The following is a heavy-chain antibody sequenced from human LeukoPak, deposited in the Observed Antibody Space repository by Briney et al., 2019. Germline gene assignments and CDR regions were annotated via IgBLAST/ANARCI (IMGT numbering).Heavy chain of an antibody. CDR2: ISYDGSNK. CDR1: GFTFSSYA. V-gene: IGHV3-30*04. CDR3: ARFALKTPPTD. Sequence: GGSLRLSCAASGFTFSSYAMHWVRQAPGKGLEWVAVISYDGSNKYYADSVKGRFTISRDNAKNSLYLQMNSLRAEDTAVYYCARFALKTPPTDWGQGTLVTVSS. J-gene: IGHJ4*02.